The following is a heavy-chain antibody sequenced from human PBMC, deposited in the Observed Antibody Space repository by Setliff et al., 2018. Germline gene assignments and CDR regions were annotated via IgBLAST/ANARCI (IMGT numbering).Heavy chain of an antibody. J-gene: IGHJ5*02. Sequence: TLSLTCTVSGDSINSRTNYWSWIRQPAGKGLEWIRHIYTSWSTNYNPSLKSRVTMSVDTSKNHVSLKLSSVTAADTAVYYCALEEYTSRWTKRFDPWGQGTLVTVSS. V-gene: IGHV4-61*09. CDR3: ALEEYTSRWTKRFDP. D-gene: IGHD6-13*01. CDR2: IYTSWST. CDR1: GDSINSRTNY.